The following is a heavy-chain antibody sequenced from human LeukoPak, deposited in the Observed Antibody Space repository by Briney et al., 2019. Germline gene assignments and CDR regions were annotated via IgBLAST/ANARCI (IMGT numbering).Heavy chain of an antibody. D-gene: IGHD3-22*01. CDR3: ARDGYYDSSGYYSIDY. V-gene: IGHV3-20*04. J-gene: IGHJ4*02. CDR2: INWNGGST. CDR1: GFTFSNAW. Sequence: RTGGSMRLSCAASGFTFSNAWMSWVRQAPGKGLEWVSGINWNGGSTGYADSVKGRFAISRDNAKNSLYLQMNSLRAEDTALYYCARDGYYDSSGYYSIDYWGQGTLVTVSS.